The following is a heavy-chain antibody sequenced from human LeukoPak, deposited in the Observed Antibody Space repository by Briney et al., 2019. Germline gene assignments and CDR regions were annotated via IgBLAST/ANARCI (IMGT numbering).Heavy chain of an antibody. CDR1: GFSVSTSGVV. V-gene: IGHV2-5*01. J-gene: IGHJ4*02. Sequence: SGPTLVKPTQTLTLTCTLSGFSVSTSGVVVGWVRQPPENAPEWLAFIYWNDDKRYSPSLANRLTITRDTSKNQVVLTMTNMDPVDTATYYCAHRTSVTSVDYWGQGTLVTVSS. CDR2: IYWNDDK. CDR3: AHRTSVTSVDY. D-gene: IGHD4-17*01.